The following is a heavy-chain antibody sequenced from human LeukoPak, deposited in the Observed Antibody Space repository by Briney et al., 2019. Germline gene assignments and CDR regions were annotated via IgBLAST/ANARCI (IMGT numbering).Heavy chain of an antibody. D-gene: IGHD2-2*01. CDR1: GFTFDDYA. V-gene: IGHV3-9*03. CDR3: VKDIYRQLLFPQLDY. J-gene: IGHJ4*02. CDR2: ISWNSGSI. Sequence: PGGSLRLSCAASGFTFDDYAMHWVRQAPGKGLEWVSGISWNSGSIGYADSVKGRFTISRDNAKNSLYVQMNSLRAEDMALYYCVKDIYRQLLFPQLDYWGQGTLVTVSS.